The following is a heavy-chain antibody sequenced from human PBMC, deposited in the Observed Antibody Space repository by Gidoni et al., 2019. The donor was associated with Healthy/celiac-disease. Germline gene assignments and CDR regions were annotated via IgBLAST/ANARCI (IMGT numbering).Heavy chain of an antibody. D-gene: IGHD6-19*01. CDR1: GFTFSSYW. Sequence: EVQLVESGGGLVQPGGSLRLSCAASGFTFSSYWMHRVRQAPGKGLVWVSRINSDGSSTSYADSVKGRFTISRDNAKNTLYLQMNSLRAEDTAVYYCAREPLRDSGWYPLFDYWGQGTLVTVSS. J-gene: IGHJ4*02. CDR2: INSDGSST. V-gene: IGHV3-74*01. CDR3: AREPLRDSGWYPLFDY.